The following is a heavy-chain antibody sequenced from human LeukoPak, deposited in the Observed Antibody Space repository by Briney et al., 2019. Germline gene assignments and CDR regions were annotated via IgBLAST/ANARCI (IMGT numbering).Heavy chain of an antibody. V-gene: IGHV1-24*01. CDR3: ATDMRNVDTAMVIGWFDP. CDR1: GYTLTELS. CDR2: LDPEDGET. Sequence: ASVKVSCKVSGYTLTELSMHWVRQAPGKGLEWMGGLDPEDGETIYAQKFQGRVTMTEDTSTDTAYMELSSLRSEDTAVYYCATDMRNVDTAMVIGWFDPWGQGTLVTVSS. D-gene: IGHD5-18*01. J-gene: IGHJ5*02.